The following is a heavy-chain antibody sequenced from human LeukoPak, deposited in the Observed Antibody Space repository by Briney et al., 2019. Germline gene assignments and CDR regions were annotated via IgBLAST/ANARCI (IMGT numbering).Heavy chain of an antibody. V-gene: IGHV4-34*01. CDR1: GGSFSGYY. CDR2: INHSGST. D-gene: IGHD6-13*01. CDR3: ARDFSSSWYPEGPCDY. Sequence: SETLSLTCAVYGGSFSGYYWSWIRQPPGKGLEWIGEINHSGSTNYNPSLKSRVTISVDTSKNQFSLKLSSVTAADTAVYYCARDFSSSWYPEGPCDYWGQGTLVTVSS. J-gene: IGHJ4*02.